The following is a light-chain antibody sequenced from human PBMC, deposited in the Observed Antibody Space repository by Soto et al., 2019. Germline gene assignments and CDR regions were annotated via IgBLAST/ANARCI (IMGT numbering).Light chain of an antibody. Sequence: QSALTQPPSASGTPGQRVTISCSGSSPNIGSNSVNWYQQLPGTAPKLLIYVNNQRPSGVPDRISGSKSGTSASLAISGLRSEDEADYYCAAWDDSLNGVVFGGGTKVTVL. J-gene: IGLJ2*01. V-gene: IGLV1-44*01. CDR3: AAWDDSLNGVV. CDR2: VNN. CDR1: SPNIGSNS.